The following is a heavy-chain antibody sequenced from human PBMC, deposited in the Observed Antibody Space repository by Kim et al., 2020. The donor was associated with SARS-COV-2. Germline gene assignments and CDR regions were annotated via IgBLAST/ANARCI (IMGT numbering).Heavy chain of an antibody. V-gene: IGHV3-53*01. D-gene: IGHD2-21*02. CDR3: WRVRATVVTPDFFDY. Sequence: ADSVKGRLTISRDNSQSTVFLQINGLRPDDTAVYYCWRVRATVVTPDFFDYWGPGTLVTVSS. J-gene: IGHJ4*02.